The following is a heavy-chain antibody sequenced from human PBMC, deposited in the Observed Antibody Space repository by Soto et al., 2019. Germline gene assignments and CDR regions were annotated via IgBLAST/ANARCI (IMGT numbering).Heavy chain of an antibody. CDR3: ARDPANPDGYNYWYFDL. J-gene: IGHJ2*01. D-gene: IGHD5-12*01. Sequence: QVQLVQSGAEVKKPGASVKVSCKASGYTFTSYYMHWVRQAPGQGLEWMGIINPSGGSTSYAQKFQGRVTMTRDTSTSTVYMELSSLRSEDTAVYYCARDPANPDGYNYWYFDLWGRGTLVTVSS. CDR2: INPSGGST. CDR1: GYTFTSYY. V-gene: IGHV1-46*01.